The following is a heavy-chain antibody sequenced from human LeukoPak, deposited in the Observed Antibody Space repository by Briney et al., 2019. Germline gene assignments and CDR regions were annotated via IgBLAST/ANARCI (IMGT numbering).Heavy chain of an antibody. V-gene: IGHV3-30-3*01. Sequence: GGSLRLSCAASGFTFRSYAMHWVRQAPGKGLEWVAVISYDGTNKNYADSVKGRFTISRDNAKNSLYLQMDSLRAEDTAVYYCARDVDRLAGEDYWGQGTLVTVSS. J-gene: IGHJ4*02. CDR2: ISYDGTNK. CDR1: GFTFRSYA. D-gene: IGHD3-16*01. CDR3: ARDVDRLAGEDY.